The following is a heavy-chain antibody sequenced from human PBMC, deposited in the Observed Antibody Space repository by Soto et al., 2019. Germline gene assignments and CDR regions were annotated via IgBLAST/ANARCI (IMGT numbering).Heavy chain of an antibody. J-gene: IGHJ4*02. CDR3: ARDGAAAGLDY. CDR1: GGSIRSGGYY. Sequence: LSRTCTGSGGSIRSGGYYWSWIRQHPGKCLEWIGYIYYSGSTYYNPSLKSRVTISVDTSKNQFSLKLSSVTAADTAVYYCARDGAAAGLDYWGQGTLVTVSS. V-gene: IGHV4-31*03. CDR2: IYYSGST. D-gene: IGHD6-13*01.